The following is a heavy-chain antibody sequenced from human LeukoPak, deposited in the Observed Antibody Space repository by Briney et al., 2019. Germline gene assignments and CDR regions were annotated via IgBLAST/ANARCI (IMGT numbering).Heavy chain of an antibody. CDR1: GYSFTSYW. Sequence: GESLKISCKGSGYSFTSYWIAWVRQMPGKGLEWMGIIYPGDSDTRYSPSFQGQVTISADKSISTAYLQWSSLKASDTAMYYCARPDTAMAMDAFDIRGQGTMVTVSS. J-gene: IGHJ3*02. CDR3: ARPDTAMAMDAFDI. CDR2: IYPGDSDT. D-gene: IGHD5-18*01. V-gene: IGHV5-51*01.